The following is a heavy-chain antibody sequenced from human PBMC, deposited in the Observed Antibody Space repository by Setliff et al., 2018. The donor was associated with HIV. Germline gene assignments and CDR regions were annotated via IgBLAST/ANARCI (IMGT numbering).Heavy chain of an antibody. Sequence: SCSISGGSVTSYLWHWFRQPPGKGLEWIGCIYYTGITDNNPSLEGRVTISVDTSKNQFSLTLISVTAADTAVYYCARVPPEYSSSSQAFDIWGQGTKVTVSS. V-gene: IGHV4-59*02. D-gene: IGHD6-6*01. J-gene: IGHJ3*02. CDR1: GGSVTSYL. CDR3: ARVPPEYSSSSQAFDI. CDR2: IYYTGIT.